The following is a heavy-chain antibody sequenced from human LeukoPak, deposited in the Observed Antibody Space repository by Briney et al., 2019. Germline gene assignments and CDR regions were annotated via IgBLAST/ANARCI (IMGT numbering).Heavy chain of an antibody. CDR1: GYTFTSYY. CDR3: ARERPYSSGWAFDY. Sequence: ASVKVSCKASGYTFTSYYMHWVRQAPGQGLEWMGWINPNSGGTNYAQKFQGRVTMTRDTSISTAYMELSRLRSDDTAVYYCARERPYSSGWAFDYWGQGTLVTVSS. D-gene: IGHD6-19*01. CDR2: INPNSGGT. V-gene: IGHV1-2*02. J-gene: IGHJ4*02.